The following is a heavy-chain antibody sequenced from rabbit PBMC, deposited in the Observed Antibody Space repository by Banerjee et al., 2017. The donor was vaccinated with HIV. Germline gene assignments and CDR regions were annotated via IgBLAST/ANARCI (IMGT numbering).Heavy chain of an antibody. CDR1: GFSFNNKYV. Sequence: QEQLEESGGDLVKPEGSLTLTCTASGFSFNNKYVMCWVRQAPGKGLEWIGYIDPVFGSTSYASGVNGRFTISSHNAQNTLYLQLNSLTAADTATYFCARDRANSGGSLTLFNLWGQGTLVTVS. CDR2: IDPVFGST. V-gene: IGHV1S45*01. J-gene: IGHJ4*01. CDR3: ARDRANSGGSLTLFNL. D-gene: IGHD1-1*01.